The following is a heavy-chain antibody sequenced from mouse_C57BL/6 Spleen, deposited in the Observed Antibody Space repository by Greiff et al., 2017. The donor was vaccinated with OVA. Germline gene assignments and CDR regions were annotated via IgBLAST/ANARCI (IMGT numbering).Heavy chain of an antibody. D-gene: IGHD1-1*01. CDR1: GFNIKDYY. CDR2: IDPEDGET. Sequence: EVKLVESGAELVKPGASVKLSCTASGFNIKDYYMHWVKQRTEQGLEWIGRIDPEDGETKYDTKFQGKATITADTSSNTAYLQLSSLTSEDTAVYYCASRGFITTVVAHYYAMDYWGQGTSVTVSS. CDR3: ASRGFITTVVAHYYAMDY. J-gene: IGHJ4*01. V-gene: IGHV14-2*01.